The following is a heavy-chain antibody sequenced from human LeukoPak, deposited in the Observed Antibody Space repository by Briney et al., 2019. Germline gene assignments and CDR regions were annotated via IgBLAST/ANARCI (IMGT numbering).Heavy chain of an antibody. CDR1: GGSISNYY. CDR3: ARDLSMDY. V-gene: IGHV4-59*01. J-gene: IGHJ4*02. Sequence: SETLSLTCTVSGGSISNYYWSWTRQPPGKGLEWIGYVYSSGTTNYNPSLKSRVTISVDRSKNQFSLKLSSVTAADTAVYYCARDLSMDYWGQGTLVTVSS. CDR2: VYSSGTT.